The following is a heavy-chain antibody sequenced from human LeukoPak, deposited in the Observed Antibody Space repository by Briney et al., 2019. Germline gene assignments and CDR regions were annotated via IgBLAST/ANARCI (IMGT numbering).Heavy chain of an antibody. CDR1: GGSISSGGYY. D-gene: IGHD6-6*01. J-gene: IGHJ4*02. V-gene: IGHV4-30-2*01. Sequence: SQTLSLTCTVSGGSISSGGYYWSWIRQPPGKGLEWIGYIYHSGSTYYNPSLKSRVTISVDRFKNQFSLKLSSVTAADTAVYDCARVEQLVGVFDYWGQGTLVTVSS. CDR3: ARVEQLVGVFDY. CDR2: IYHSGST.